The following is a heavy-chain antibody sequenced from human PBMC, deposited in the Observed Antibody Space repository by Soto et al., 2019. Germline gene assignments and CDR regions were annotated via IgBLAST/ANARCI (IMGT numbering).Heavy chain of an antibody. J-gene: IGHJ4*02. Sequence: SGESLKISCKGSGYSFTSYWIGWVRQMPGKGLEWMGIIYPGDSDTRYSPSFQGQVTISADKSISTAYLQWSSLKASDTAMYYCARGGEGSIAAPGTLDYWGQGTLVTVSS. D-gene: IGHD6-13*01. CDR3: ARGGEGSIAAPGTLDY. CDR1: GYSFTSYW. V-gene: IGHV5-51*01. CDR2: IYPGDSDT.